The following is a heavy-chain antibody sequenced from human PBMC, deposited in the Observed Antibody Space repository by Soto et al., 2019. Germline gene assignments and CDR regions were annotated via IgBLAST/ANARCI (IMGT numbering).Heavy chain of an antibody. V-gene: IGHV3-66*01. CDR3: ARAVNYPAVFDY. CDR1: GFTASSNY. Sequence: GGSLRLSCAASGFTASSNYMNWVRQAPGKGLEWVAIIYSGGRTYYADSVKGRFTISKDNSKNTLYLQMNSLRADDTAVYYCARAVNYPAVFDYWGQGTLVTVSS. CDR2: IYSGGRT. D-gene: IGHD3-10*01. J-gene: IGHJ4*02.